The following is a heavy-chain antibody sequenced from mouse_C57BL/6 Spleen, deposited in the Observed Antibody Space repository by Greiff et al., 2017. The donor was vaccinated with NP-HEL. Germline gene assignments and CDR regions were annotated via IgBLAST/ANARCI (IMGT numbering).Heavy chain of an antibody. CDR1: GFPFSSYA. Sequence: EVMLVESGGGLVKPGGSLKLSCAASGFPFSSYAMSWVRQTPEKSLEWVATISDGGSYTYYPDNVKGRFTISRDKAKNNLYLQMSHLKSEDTAMYYCARDGSSYVGWFAYWGQGTLVTVSA. V-gene: IGHV5-4*01. CDR2: ISDGGSYT. CDR3: ARDGSSYVGWFAY. D-gene: IGHD1-1*01. J-gene: IGHJ3*01.